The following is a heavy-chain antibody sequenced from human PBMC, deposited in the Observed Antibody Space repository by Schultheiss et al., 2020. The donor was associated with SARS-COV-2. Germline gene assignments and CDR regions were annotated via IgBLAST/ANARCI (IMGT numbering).Heavy chain of an antibody. CDR1: GGSISSGDYY. CDR3: ARVCLSIMITFGGVISD. V-gene: IGHV4-30-4*01. D-gene: IGHD3-16*02. CDR2: IYYSGST. Sequence: SETLSLTCTVSGGSISSGDYYWSWIRQPPGKGLEWIGYIYYSGSTYYNPSLKSRVTISVDTSKNQFSLKLSSVTAADTAVYYCARVCLSIMITFGGVISDWGQGTLGTVSS. J-gene: IGHJ4*02.